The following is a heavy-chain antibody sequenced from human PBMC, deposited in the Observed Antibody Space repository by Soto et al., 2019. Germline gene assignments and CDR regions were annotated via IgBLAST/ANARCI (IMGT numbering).Heavy chain of an antibody. D-gene: IGHD5-12*01. V-gene: IGHV1-3*01. Sequence: ASVKVSCKASGYTFTGYAMHWVRQAPGQRLEWMGWINAGNGNTKYSQKFQGRVTMTRDTSTSTVYMELSSLRSEDTAVYYCARDRRDGYNTFDYWGQGTLVTVSS. CDR2: INAGNGNT. CDR1: GYTFTGYA. J-gene: IGHJ4*02. CDR3: ARDRRDGYNTFDY.